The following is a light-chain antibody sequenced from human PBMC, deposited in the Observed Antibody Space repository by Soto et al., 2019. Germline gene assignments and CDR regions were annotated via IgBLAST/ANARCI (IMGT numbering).Light chain of an antibody. CDR2: AAS. Sequence: DIQMTQSPSSLSASVGDRVTITCRASQSISNYLKWYQQKPGKAPKLLMYAASSLQSGVPSRFGGSGSGTDFTLTISSLQPEDFATYYCQQSYSTPRTFGQGTKVEI. CDR3: QQSYSTPRT. CDR1: QSISNY. V-gene: IGKV1-39*01. J-gene: IGKJ1*01.